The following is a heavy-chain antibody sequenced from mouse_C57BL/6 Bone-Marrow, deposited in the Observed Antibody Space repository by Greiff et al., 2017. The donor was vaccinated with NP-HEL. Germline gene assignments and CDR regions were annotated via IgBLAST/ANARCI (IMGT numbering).Heavy chain of an antibody. J-gene: IGHJ3*01. D-gene: IGHD1-1*01. V-gene: IGHV5-6*01. CDR2: ISSGGSYT. CDR3: ARPPCYGSSRFAY. Sequence: EVQVVESGGDLVKPGGSLKLSCAASGFTFSSYGMSWVRQTPDKRLEWVATISSGGSYTYYPASLKGRFPISRDNAKDTRYRQMSSQKSGVTAMYYGARPPCYGSSRFAYGGQGTLVTVSA. CDR1: GFTFSSYG.